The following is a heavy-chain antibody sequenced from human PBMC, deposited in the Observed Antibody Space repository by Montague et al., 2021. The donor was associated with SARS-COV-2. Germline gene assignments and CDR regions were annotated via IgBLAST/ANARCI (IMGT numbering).Heavy chain of an antibody. CDR3: ATITLGYCTNGVCQPPDY. V-gene: IGHV4-39*01. CDR1: GGSISSSSYY. D-gene: IGHD2-8*01. J-gene: IGHJ4*02. CDR2: IHYSGRT. Sequence: SETLSLTCTVSGGSISSSSYYWGWIRQPPGKGLEWIGSIHYSGRTYYNPSLKSRVTISVDTSKNQFSLKLSSVTAADTAVYYCATITLGYCTNGVCQPPDYWGQGTLVTVSS.